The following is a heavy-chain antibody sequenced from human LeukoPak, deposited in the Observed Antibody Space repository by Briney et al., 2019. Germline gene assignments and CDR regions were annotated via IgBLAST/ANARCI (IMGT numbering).Heavy chain of an antibody. CDR1: GFTFSSYA. Sequence: GGSLRLSCAASGFTFSSYAMSWVRQAPGKELEWVSAISGSGGSTYYADSVKGRFTISRDNSKNTLYLQMNSLRAEDTAVYYCAKSFETEYGDYEASFDYWGQGTLVTVSS. CDR2: ISGSGGST. V-gene: IGHV3-23*01. D-gene: IGHD4-17*01. J-gene: IGHJ4*02. CDR3: AKSFETEYGDYEASFDY.